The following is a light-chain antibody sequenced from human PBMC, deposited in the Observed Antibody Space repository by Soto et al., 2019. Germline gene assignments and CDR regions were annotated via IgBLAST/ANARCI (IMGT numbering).Light chain of an antibody. CDR1: TSDVGGYNH. CDR2: EVS. V-gene: IGLV2-14*01. Sequence: QSALTQPASVSGSPGQSITISCTGTTSDVGGYNHVSRYQQHPGKAPKLMIYEVSNRPSGVSNRFSGSKSGNTASLTISGLQAEDEADYYCSSYTSSNSWVFGVGTKLTVL. CDR3: SSYTSSNSWV. J-gene: IGLJ3*02.